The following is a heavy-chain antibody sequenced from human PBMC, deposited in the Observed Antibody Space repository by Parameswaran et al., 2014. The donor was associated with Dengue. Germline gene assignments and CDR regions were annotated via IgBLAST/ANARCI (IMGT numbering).Heavy chain of an antibody. CDR3: ARDRPRYSGYEDYYYYYGMDV. Sequence: VRQMPGKGLEWVSSISSSSSYIYYADSVKGRFTISRDNAKNSLYLQMNSLRAEDTAVYYCARDRPRYSGYEDYYYYYGMDVWGQGTTVTVSS. J-gene: IGHJ6*02. D-gene: IGHD5-12*01. CDR2: ISSSSSYI. V-gene: IGHV3-21*01.